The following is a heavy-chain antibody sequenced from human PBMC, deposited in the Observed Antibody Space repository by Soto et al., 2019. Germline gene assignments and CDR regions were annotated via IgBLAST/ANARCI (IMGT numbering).Heavy chain of an antibody. CDR2: INHSGST. J-gene: IGHJ3*02. Sequence: SETLSLTCAVYGGSFSGYYWSWIRQPPGKGLEWIGEINHSGSTNYNPSLKSRVTISVDTSKNQFSLKLGSVTAADTAVYYCARGRRYFDWLLYRSDAFDIWGQGTMVTVSS. CDR1: GGSFSGYY. V-gene: IGHV4-34*01. CDR3: ARGRRYFDWLLYRSDAFDI. D-gene: IGHD3-9*01.